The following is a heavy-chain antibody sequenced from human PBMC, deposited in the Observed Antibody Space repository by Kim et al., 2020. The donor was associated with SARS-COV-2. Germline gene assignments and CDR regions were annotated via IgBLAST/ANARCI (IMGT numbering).Heavy chain of an antibody. CDR1: GFTFSSFW. CDR2: INFDENRK. V-gene: IGHV3-74*01. D-gene: IGHD6-25*01. J-gene: IGHJ4*02. Sequence: GGSLRLSCAASGFTFSSFWMHWVRQVPGKGLVWISRINFDENRKNYADALKGRFTISRDNAKDTLYLQMSGLGAEDTAVYFCARGYSSGGENFFDYWGRGTLVTVA. CDR3: ARGYSSGGENFFDY.